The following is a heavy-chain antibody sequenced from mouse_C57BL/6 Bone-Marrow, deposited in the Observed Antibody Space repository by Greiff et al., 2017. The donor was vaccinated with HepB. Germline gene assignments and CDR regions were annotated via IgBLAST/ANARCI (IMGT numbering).Heavy chain of an antibody. CDR3: ARDYGSSSPGY. CDR1: GYAFSSSW. D-gene: IGHD1-1*01. CDR2: IYPGDGDT. Sequence: QVQLKQSGPELVKPGASVKISCKASGYAFSSSWMNWVKQRPGKGLEWIGRIYPGDGDTNYNGKFKGKATLTADKSSSTAYMQLSSLTSEDSAVYFCARDYGSSSPGYWGQGTTLTVSS. V-gene: IGHV1-82*01. J-gene: IGHJ2*01.